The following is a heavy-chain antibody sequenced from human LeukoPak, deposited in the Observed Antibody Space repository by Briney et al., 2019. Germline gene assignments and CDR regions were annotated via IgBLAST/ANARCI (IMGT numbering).Heavy chain of an antibody. CDR3: ARRGGFSAPEY. J-gene: IGHJ4*02. Sequence: GESLKISCQGSGYSFTSYWVGWVRQMPGRGLEWMGIIYPGDSDVRYSPSFQGQVTISADKSISTAYLQWSSLKASDTAMYYCARRGGFSAPEYWGQGTLVTVSS. V-gene: IGHV5-51*01. CDR2: IYPGDSDV. D-gene: IGHD3-10*01. CDR1: GYSFTSYW.